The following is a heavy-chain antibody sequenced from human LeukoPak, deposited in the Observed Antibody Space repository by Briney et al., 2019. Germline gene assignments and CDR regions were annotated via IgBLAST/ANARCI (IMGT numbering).Heavy chain of an antibody. J-gene: IGHJ4*02. D-gene: IGHD6-6*01. CDR2: VHHSGTA. CDR3: ASEHSSSPFF. CDR1: GHSIFSNYY. V-gene: IGHV4-38-2*02. Sequence: PSGTLSLTCTVSGHSIFSNYYHWGWIRQPPGKGLEWIASVHHSGTAYYNPSLKSRVTISVDTSENQFSLKLSSVTAADTAVYYCASEHSSSPFFWSQGTLVTVSS.